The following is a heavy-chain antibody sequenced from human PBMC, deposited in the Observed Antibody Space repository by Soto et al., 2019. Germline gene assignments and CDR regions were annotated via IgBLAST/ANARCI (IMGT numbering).Heavy chain of an antibody. D-gene: IGHD1-1*01. Sequence: GGSLRLSCAASGFTFSSYEMNWVRQAPGKGLEWVSYISSSGSTIYYADSVKGRFTISRDNAKNSLYLQMNSLRAEDTAVYYCASGAVQNGATYYYYGMDVWGQGTTVTVSS. CDR1: GFTFSSYE. CDR2: ISSSGSTI. V-gene: IGHV3-48*03. J-gene: IGHJ6*02. CDR3: ASGAVQNGATYYYYGMDV.